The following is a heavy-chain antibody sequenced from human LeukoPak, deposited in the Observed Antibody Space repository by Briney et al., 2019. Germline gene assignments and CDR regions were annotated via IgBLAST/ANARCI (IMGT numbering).Heavy chain of an antibody. D-gene: IGHD3-16*02. Sequence: PSETLSLTCTVSGGSISSYYWSWIRQSPGKGLEWIGYTDYTGYTNYNPSLNSRVTISVDTSKNQFSLKSRSLTAADTAVYYCARGHYDYVWGSYRLEIDAFDIWGQGTVVTVSS. CDR2: TDYTGYT. CDR3: ARGHYDYVWGSYRLEIDAFDI. J-gene: IGHJ3*02. CDR1: GGSISSYY. V-gene: IGHV4-59*01.